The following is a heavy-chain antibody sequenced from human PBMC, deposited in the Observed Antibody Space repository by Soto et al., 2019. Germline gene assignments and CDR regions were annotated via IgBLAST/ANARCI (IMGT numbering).Heavy chain of an antibody. CDR3: TTDLFGSGSQLYY. CDR2: IKSKTDGGTT. D-gene: IGHD3-10*01. J-gene: IGHJ4*02. CDR1: GFTFSNAW. Sequence: GGSLRLSCAASGFTFSNAWMSWVRQAPGKGLEWVGRIKSKTDGGTTDYAAPVKGRFTISRDDSKNTLYLQMNSLKTEDTAVYYCTTDLFGSGSQLYYWGQGTLVTVSS. V-gene: IGHV3-15*01.